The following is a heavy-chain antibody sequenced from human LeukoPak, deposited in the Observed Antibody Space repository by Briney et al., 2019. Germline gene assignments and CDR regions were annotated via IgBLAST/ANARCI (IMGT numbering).Heavy chain of an antibody. CDR3: ARGFYYTGMDV. J-gene: IGHJ6*02. D-gene: IGHD3-10*01. Sequence: SQTLSLTCAISGDSVSSNSAAWNWIRQSPSGGLEWLGRTYYRSKWYNDYAVSVKSRITINPDTSKDQFSLQLNSVTPEDTAVYYCARGFYYTGMDVWGQGTTVTVSS. CDR2: TYYRSKWYN. CDR1: GDSVSSNSAA. V-gene: IGHV6-1*01.